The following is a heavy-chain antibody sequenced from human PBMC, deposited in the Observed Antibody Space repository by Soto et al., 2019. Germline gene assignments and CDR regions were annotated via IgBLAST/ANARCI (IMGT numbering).Heavy chain of an antibody. Sequence: GGSRRRSWAASGFGFSTHALSWGRQAPGKGLEWLSSITNTGITTHYADSVKGRFTISRENSRNTLHLQMNNLRVDDTAVYYCAKGFDYGDTKHIDHWGQGTLVTVSS. CDR2: ITNTGITT. CDR3: AKGFDYGDTKHIDH. J-gene: IGHJ4*02. CDR1: GFGFSTHA. D-gene: IGHD4-17*01. V-gene: IGHV3-23*01.